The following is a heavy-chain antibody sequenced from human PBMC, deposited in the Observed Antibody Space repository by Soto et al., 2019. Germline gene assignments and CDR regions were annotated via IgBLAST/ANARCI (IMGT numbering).Heavy chain of an antibody. J-gene: IGHJ4*02. CDR3: ARSVSTIAARPDY. Sequence: QVQLVQSGAEVKKPGASVEVSCKASGYPFTDYYMHWVRQAPGQGLEWMGWINPNSGGTDYAQKFQGRVAMTRDTSISTAYMDLSRLRSDDTAVYYCARSVSTIAARPDYWGQGTLVTVSS. CDR2: INPNSGGT. CDR1: GYPFTDYY. V-gene: IGHV1-2*02. D-gene: IGHD6-6*01.